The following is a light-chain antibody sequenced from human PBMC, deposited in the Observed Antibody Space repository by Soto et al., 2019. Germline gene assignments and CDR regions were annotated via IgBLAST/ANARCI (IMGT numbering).Light chain of an antibody. CDR3: QQSYDTPRT. Sequence: DIQMTQSPSSLSTSVGDTFTSTCRASPIISYYLHWYQQKAGKARKLLIYAASSLQSAVPSRFSGSGYGTDLTLSISSLQPEEGATYYCQQSYDTPRTFGQGTKEEI. CDR1: PIISYY. CDR2: AAS. V-gene: IGKV1-39*01. J-gene: IGKJ1*01.